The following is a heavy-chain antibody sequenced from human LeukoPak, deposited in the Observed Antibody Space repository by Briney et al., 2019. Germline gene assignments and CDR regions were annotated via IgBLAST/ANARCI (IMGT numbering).Heavy chain of an antibody. CDR1: GFTFDDYA. CDR3: AKDLATSSSSWIDY. J-gene: IGHJ4*02. CDR2: ISWNSGSI. Sequence: PGGSLRLSCAASGFTFDDYAMHWVRQAPGKGLEWVSGISWNSGSIGYADSVKGRFTISRDNAKNSLYLQMNSLRAEDTALYYCAKDLATSSSSWIDYWGQETLVTVSS. D-gene: IGHD6-13*01. V-gene: IGHV3-9*01.